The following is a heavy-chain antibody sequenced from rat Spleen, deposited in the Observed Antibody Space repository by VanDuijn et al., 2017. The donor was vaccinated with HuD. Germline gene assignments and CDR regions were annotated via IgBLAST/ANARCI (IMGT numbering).Heavy chain of an antibody. CDR2: IWNTGGT. J-gene: IGHJ2*01. CDR1: GFSLTSYN. V-gene: IGHV2-41*01. D-gene: IGHD3-5*01. CDR3: VRATRGTYAHFDY. Sequence: VQLKESGPGLVQPSQTLSLTCTVAGFSLTSYNVHWVRQPPGKGLEWMGVIWNTGGTRYNSALKSRLSISKDTSKSQVFLRMNSQQTEETATYYCVRATRGTYAHFDYWGQGVVVTVSS.